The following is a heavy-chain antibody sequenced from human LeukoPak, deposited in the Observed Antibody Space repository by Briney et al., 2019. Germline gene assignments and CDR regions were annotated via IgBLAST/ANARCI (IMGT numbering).Heavy chain of an antibody. CDR3: AKGDYYGSGRVGYFDY. V-gene: IGHV3-9*01. J-gene: IGHJ4*02. D-gene: IGHD3-10*01. CDR1: GFTFSSYA. CDR2: ISWNSGSI. Sequence: PGGSLRLSCAASGFTFSSYAMHWVRHAPGKGLEWVSGISWNSGSIGYADSVKGRFTISRDNAKNSLYLQMNSLRAEDTALYYCAKGDYYGSGRVGYFDYWGQGTLVTVSS.